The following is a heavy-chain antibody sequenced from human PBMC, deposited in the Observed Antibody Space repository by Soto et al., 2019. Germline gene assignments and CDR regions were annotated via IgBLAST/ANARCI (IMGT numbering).Heavy chain of an antibody. D-gene: IGHD3-22*01. V-gene: IGHV3-33*01. J-gene: IGHJ6*02. CDR2: IWYDGSNK. CDR3: ARGPDYDSSGYPPYGMDV. CDR1: GFTFSSYG. Sequence: LRLSCAASGFTFSSYGMHWVRQAPGKGLEWVAVIWYDGSNKYYADSVKGRFTISRDNSKNTLYLQMNSPRAEDTAVYYCARGPDYDSSGYPPYGMDVWGQGTTVTVSS.